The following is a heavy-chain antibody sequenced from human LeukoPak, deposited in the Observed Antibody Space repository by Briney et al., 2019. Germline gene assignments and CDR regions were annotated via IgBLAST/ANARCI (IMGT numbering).Heavy chain of an antibody. Sequence: ASVKVSCKASGYTFTGYYMPWVRQAPGQGLEWMGWINPNSGGTNYAQKFQGRVTMTRDTSISTAYMELSRLRSDDTAVYYCARGPRSSWTRFDYWGQGTLVTVSS. D-gene: IGHD6-13*01. CDR2: INPNSGGT. J-gene: IGHJ4*02. CDR3: ARGPRSSWTRFDY. CDR1: GYTFTGYY. V-gene: IGHV1-2*02.